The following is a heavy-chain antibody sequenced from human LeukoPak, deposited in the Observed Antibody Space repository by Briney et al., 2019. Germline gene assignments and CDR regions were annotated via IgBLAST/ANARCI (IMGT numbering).Heavy chain of an antibody. J-gene: IGHJ4*02. CDR3: ATEDTFGFDY. D-gene: IGHD3-10*01. CDR1: GFTVSSNY. Sequence: AGGSLRLSCAASGFTVSSNYMSWVRQAPGKGLEWVSVIYGGGDTYYADSVKGRFTISRDNSKNTLYLQMNSLRAEDTAVYYCATEDTFGFDYWGQGTLVTVSS. V-gene: IGHV3-53*01. CDR2: IYGGGDT.